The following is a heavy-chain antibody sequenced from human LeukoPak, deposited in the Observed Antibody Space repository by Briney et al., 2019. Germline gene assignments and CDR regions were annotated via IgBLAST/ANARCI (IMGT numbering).Heavy chain of an antibody. Sequence: GGSLRLSCAASGFTFSSYSMNWVRQAPGKGLEWVSSISSSSYIYYADSVKGRFTISRDNAKNSLYLQMNSLRAEDTAVYYCARDPFSGSYQGDGYWGQGTLGTVSS. CDR2: ISSSSYI. J-gene: IGHJ4*02. CDR3: ARDPFSGSYQGDGY. D-gene: IGHD1-26*01. V-gene: IGHV3-21*01. CDR1: GFTFSSYS.